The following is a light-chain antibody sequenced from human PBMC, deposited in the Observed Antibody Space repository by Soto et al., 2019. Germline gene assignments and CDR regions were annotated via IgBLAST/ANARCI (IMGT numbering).Light chain of an antibody. J-gene: IGKJ1*01. CDR2: AAS. Sequence: DIQMTQSPSSLSASVGDRVTITCRASQGISNYLAWYQQKPGKVPKLLIYAASTLQSGVPSRFSGSGSGTECTLTISSLQPEDVATYYCQKYNSAPQTFGQGTKVEIK. V-gene: IGKV1-27*01. CDR3: QKYNSAPQT. CDR1: QGISNY.